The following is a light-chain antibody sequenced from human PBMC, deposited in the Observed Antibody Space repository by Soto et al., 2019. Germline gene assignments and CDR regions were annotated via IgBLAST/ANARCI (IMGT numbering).Light chain of an antibody. CDR3: KQYNSYWT. CDR2: KAS. Sequence: DIQITQSPSSLSTSVGDRVTITCRASQSISSWLAWYQQKPGKAPKLLIYKASSLESGVPSRFSGGGSGREFTLTISSLQPDDFATYYCKQYNSYWTFGQGTKVDIK. V-gene: IGKV1-5*03. J-gene: IGKJ1*01. CDR1: QSISSW.